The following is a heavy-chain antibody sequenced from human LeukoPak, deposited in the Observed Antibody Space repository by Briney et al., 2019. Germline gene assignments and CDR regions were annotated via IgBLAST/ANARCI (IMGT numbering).Heavy chain of an antibody. CDR1: GFAVNNDA. J-gene: IGHJ6*03. CDR3: ARQPYFYDYLHV. CDR2: IVGDSTIE. Sequence: GGTLRIYFAASGFAVNNDAMTGVRHPPGNGLKWVSTIVGDSTIEYYADSAKGRFTISSDNSKTMLFLHMNSLRAEDTAIYYCARQPYFYDYLHVWSKVTTVTVTS. V-gene: IGHV3-23*01. D-gene: IGHD5-18*01.